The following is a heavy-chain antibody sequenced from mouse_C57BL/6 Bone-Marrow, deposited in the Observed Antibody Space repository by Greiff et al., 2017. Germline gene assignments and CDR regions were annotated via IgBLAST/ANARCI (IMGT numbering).Heavy chain of an antibody. V-gene: IGHV1-47*01. J-gene: IGHJ2*01. D-gene: IGHD2-1*01. CDR2: FPPSYADT. Sequence: VQLLQSGAELVKPGASVKMSCKASGYTFTTYPIEWMKQTHGKSLEWIGNFPPSYADTTSNEKFKGKATLTVEKSSSTVYMELSRLTSDDSAVYYCARDGNNGGYYLDYWGQGTTLTVSS. CDR3: ARDGNNGGYYLDY. CDR1: GYTFTTYP.